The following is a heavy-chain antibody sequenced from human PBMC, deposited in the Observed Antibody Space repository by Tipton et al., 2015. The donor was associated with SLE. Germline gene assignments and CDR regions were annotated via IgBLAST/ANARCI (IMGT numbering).Heavy chain of an antibody. D-gene: IGHD6-13*01. CDR3: ARVVKGSSWYWFDP. CDR1: GGSISSSSYY. Sequence: TLSLTCTVSGGSISSSSYYWGWIRQPPGKGLEWIGSIYYSGSTYHNPSLKSRVTISVDTSKNQFSLKLSSVTAADTAVYYCARVVKGSSWYWFDPWGQGTLVTVSS. J-gene: IGHJ5*02. CDR2: IYYSGST. V-gene: IGHV4-39*01.